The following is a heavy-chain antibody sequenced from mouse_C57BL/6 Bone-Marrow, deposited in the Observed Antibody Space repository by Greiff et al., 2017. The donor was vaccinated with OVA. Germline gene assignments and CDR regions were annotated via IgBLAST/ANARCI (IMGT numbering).Heavy chain of an antibody. J-gene: IGHJ2*01. CDR2: IHPNSGST. Sequence: QVQLQQPGAELVKPGASVKLSCKASGYTFTSYWMHWVKQRPGQGLEWIGMIHPNSGSTNYNEKFKSKATLTVDKSSSTAYMQLLSLTSEDSAVYYCARSDYYFDYWVQGTTLTVSS. V-gene: IGHV1-64*01. CDR3: ARSDYYFDY. CDR1: GYTFTSYW.